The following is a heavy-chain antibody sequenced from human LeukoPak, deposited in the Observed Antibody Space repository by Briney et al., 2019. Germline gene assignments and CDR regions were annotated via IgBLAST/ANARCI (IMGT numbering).Heavy chain of an antibody. CDR2: TYYRSKWYN. J-gene: IGHJ2*01. CDR3: ARGKIGLRVRGVKAWAYFDL. Sequence: SQTLSLTCAISGDSVSSNSAAWNWIRQSPSRGLEWLGRTYYRSKWYNDYAVSVKSRITINPDTSKNQFSLKLSSVTAADTAVYYCARGKIGLRVRGVKAWAYFDLWGRGTLVTVSS. D-gene: IGHD3-10*01. CDR1: GDSVSSNSAA. V-gene: IGHV6-1*01.